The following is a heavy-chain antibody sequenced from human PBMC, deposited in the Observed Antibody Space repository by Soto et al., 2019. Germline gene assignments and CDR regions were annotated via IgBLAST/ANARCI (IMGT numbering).Heavy chain of an antibody. Sequence: EVQLMESGGGLVQPGGSLRLSCAASGFTVNSHFMSWIRQAPGKGLEWVSFIYTDRSTYYADSVKGRFTISRDDSENTVYLQMNSLRAEDTAVYYCARDPPETTDYGVDVWGQGTTVTVSS. CDR1: GFTVNSHF. D-gene: IGHD1-7*01. CDR3: ARDPPETTDYGVDV. J-gene: IGHJ6*02. CDR2: IYTDRST. V-gene: IGHV3-66*01.